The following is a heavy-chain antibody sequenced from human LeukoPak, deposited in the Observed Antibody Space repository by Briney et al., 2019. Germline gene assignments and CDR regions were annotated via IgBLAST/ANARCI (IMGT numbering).Heavy chain of an antibody. Sequence: SETLSLTCTVSGGSISSYYWSWIRQPPGKGLEWIGYIYCSGSTNYNPSLKSRVTISVDTSKNQFSLKLSSVTAADTAVYYCARALYGSGSYNYYYYYYMDVWGKGTTVTISS. CDR2: IYCSGST. CDR3: ARALYGSGSYNYYYYYYMDV. J-gene: IGHJ6*03. D-gene: IGHD3-10*01. CDR1: GGSISSYY. V-gene: IGHV4-59*01.